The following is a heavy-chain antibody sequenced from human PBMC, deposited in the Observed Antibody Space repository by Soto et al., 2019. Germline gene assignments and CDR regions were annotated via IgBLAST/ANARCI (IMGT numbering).Heavy chain of an antibody. D-gene: IGHD3-16*01. Sequence: QVQLQESGPGLVKPSETLSLTCTVSGGSMRGQHWSWIRQPPGKGLEWIGHHSDSTNYNPSPKSRXTISTVTSKNQFSLKLSSVTAADTAVYYCATYTVGEGGRGYWGQGTLVTVSS. J-gene: IGHJ4*02. CDR1: GGSMRGQH. CDR2: HHSDST. V-gene: IGHV4-4*09. CDR3: ATYTVGEGGRGY.